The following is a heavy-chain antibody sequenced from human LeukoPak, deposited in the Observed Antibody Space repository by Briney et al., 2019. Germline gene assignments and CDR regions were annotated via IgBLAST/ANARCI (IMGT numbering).Heavy chain of an antibody. Sequence: HPGGSLRLSCAASGFTFSNYAMSWVRQTPGKGLEWVSSISNSGGNTYYAVSVRGRFTISRDNSKNTLYLQMSSLRAEDTAVYYCAKGSDWKSSEEDSWGQGTLVTVSS. V-gene: IGHV3-23*01. CDR2: ISNSGGNT. CDR1: GFTFSNYA. CDR3: AKGSDWKSSEEDS. J-gene: IGHJ4*02. D-gene: IGHD6-19*01.